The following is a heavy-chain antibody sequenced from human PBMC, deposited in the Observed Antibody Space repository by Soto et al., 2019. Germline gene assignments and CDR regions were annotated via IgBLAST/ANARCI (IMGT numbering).Heavy chain of an antibody. CDR3: AKDRGGDWPDNSCYFGADY. Sequence: VQLVESGGTVVQPGGSLRLSCVGSGFTFSSYGMHWVRQAPGKGLECVAVISDAGSSHYYAASVEGRFTISRENSKTTLSLHMDRLRVEDTAVYYCAKDRGGDWPDNSCYFGADYGGQGTPVTVSS. J-gene: IGHJ4*02. D-gene: IGHD2-2*01. CDR1: GFTFSSYG. CDR2: ISDAGSSH. V-gene: IGHV3-30*18.